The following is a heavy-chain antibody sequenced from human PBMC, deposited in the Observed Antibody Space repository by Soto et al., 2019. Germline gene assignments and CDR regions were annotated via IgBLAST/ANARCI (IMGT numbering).Heavy chain of an antibody. CDR2: IYYSGST. Sequence: SETLSLTCTVSGGSISSYYWSWIRQHPGKGLEWIGYIYYSGSTYYNPSLKSRVTISVDTSKNQFSLKLSSVTAADTAVYYCARGGYYDILTPPHWFDPWGQGTLVTVSS. CDR1: GGSISSYY. CDR3: ARGGYYDILTPPHWFDP. D-gene: IGHD3-9*01. V-gene: IGHV4-31*03. J-gene: IGHJ5*02.